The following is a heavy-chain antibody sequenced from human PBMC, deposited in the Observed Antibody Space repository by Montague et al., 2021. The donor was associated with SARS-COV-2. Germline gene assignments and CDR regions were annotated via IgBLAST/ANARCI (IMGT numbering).Heavy chain of an antibody. J-gene: IGHJ4*02. CDR3: AREGFTGKYVEY. CDR1: GFTFSNYE. CDR2: ISSSGSTT. D-gene: IGHD2-8*02. Sequence: SLRLSCAGSGFTFSNYEMNWVRQAPGKGVEWISDISSSGSTTYYIDSVKGRFTISRDNAKNSLYLQMNSLRAEDTAVYYCAREGFTGKYVEYWGQGTLVTVSS. V-gene: IGHV3-48*03.